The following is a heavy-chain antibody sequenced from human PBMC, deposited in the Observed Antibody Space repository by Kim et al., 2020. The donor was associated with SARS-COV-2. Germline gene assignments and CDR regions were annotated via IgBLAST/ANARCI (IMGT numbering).Heavy chain of an antibody. V-gene: IGHV4-31*02. J-gene: IGHJ6*02. CDR3: ARDKITMVRGVTTPGMDV. Sequence: KRRVTISVDTSKNQFSLKLSSVTAADTAVYYCARDKITMVRGVTTPGMDVWGQGTTVTVSS. D-gene: IGHD3-10*01.